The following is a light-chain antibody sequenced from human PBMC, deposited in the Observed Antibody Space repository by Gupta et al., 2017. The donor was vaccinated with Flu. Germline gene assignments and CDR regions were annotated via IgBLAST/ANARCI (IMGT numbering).Light chain of an antibody. J-gene: IGKJ3*01. CDR3: QQRSSSPGT. V-gene: IGKV1-9*01. CDR1: QGINTY. CDR2: AAC. Sequence: TSFLSASVGGRVTITCRASQGINTYLAWYQQKPGKAPKLLIYAACRVQNGVPSRFSGSGSGTEFTLTISSRQPDDFATYYCQQRSSSPGTFGHGTRVDIK.